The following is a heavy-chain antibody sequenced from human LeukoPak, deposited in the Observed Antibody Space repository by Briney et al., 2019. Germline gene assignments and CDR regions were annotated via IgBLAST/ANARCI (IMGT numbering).Heavy chain of an antibody. CDR3: ARSLVATSYYFDY. Sequence: GGSLRLSCVASGFTFSSYSMNWVRQAPGKGLEWVSSISSRSSYIYYADSVKGRFTISSDNAKNSLYLQMNSLRAEDTAVYYCARSLVATSYYFDYWGQGTLVTVSS. CDR1: GFTFSSYS. J-gene: IGHJ4*02. D-gene: IGHD5-12*01. V-gene: IGHV3-21*01. CDR2: ISSRSSYI.